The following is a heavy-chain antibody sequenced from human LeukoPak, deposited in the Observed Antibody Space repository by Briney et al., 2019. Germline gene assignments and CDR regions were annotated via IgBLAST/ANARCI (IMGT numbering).Heavy chain of an antibody. CDR2: INPNSGGT. J-gene: IGHJ4*02. V-gene: IGHV1-2*02. CDR3: ARRSGSESADY. Sequence: GASVKVSCKASGYTFTGYYMHWVRQAPGQGLEWMGWINPNSGGTNYAQMFQGRVTMTRDTSISTAYMELSRLRSDDTAVYYCARRSGSESADYWGQGTLVTVSS. CDR1: GYTFTGYY. D-gene: IGHD3-10*01.